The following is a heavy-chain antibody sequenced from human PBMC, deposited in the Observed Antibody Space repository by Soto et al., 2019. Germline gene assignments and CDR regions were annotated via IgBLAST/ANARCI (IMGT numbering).Heavy chain of an antibody. J-gene: IGHJ4*02. CDR1: SYSVSSGYY. V-gene: IGHV4-38-2*02. D-gene: IGHD3-10*01. Sequence: PSETLSLTCTISSYSVSSGYYWGWIRQPPGKGLEWIGSIYHTGSTYYNPLLKSRVTMSVDTSQNQFSLKLNSVTAADTAVYYCASRKGLPGVYFDYWGQGTLVTVSS. CDR2: IYHTGST. CDR3: ASRKGLPGVYFDY.